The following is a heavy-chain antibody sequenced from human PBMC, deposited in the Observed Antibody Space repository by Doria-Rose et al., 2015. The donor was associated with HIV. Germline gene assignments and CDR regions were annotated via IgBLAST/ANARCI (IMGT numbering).Heavy chain of an antibody. CDR2: ISHSGSS. V-gene: IGHV4-34*01. Sequence: VQLQQWGAILLKPAETLSLTCAVYGGSFSGYYWSWIRQSPGKGLEWIGEISHSGSSTYDPSLKSRVTISVDTSKNQFSLKLNSVTAADTAIYYCARGVGGTGAYDFWGQGTLGTVST. CDR3: ARGVGGTGAYDF. D-gene: IGHD1-26*01. CDR1: GGSFSGYY. J-gene: IGHJ4*02.